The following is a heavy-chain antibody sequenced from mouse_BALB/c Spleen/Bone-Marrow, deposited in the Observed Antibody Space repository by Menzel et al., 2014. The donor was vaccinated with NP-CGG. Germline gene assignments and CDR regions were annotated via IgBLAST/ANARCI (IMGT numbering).Heavy chain of an antibody. Sequence: QVQLQQSGAELVKPGASVKLSCKASGYTFTDYIIHWIKQRSGQGLEWIGWFYPGSGNIEYNEKFKDKATLTADKSSSTVYMELSRLTSEDSAVYFCTRHFYGSSYFDYWGQGTTLTVSS. D-gene: IGHD1-1*01. V-gene: IGHV1-62-2*01. CDR2: FYPGSGNI. CDR1: GYTFTDYI. J-gene: IGHJ2*01. CDR3: TRHFYGSSYFDY.